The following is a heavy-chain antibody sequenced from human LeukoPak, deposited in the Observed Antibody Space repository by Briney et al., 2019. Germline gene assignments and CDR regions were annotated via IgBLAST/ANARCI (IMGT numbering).Heavy chain of an antibody. CDR3: ARGASESSSWFSYYYYYMDV. J-gene: IGHJ6*03. D-gene: IGHD6-13*01. CDR1: GFTFSSYS. V-gene: IGHV3-48*04. Sequence: GGSLRLSCAASGFTFSSYSMNWVRQAPGKGLEWASYISSSGSTIYYADSVKGRFTISRDNAKNSLYLQMNSLRAEDTAVYYCARGASESSSWFSYYYYYMDVWGKGTTVTISS. CDR2: ISSSGSTI.